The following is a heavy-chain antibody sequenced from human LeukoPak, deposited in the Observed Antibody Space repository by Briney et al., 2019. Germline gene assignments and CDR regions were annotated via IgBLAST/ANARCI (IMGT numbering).Heavy chain of an antibody. D-gene: IGHD3-10*01. Sequence: GGSLRLSCAASGFTFSSFDMHWVRQAPGKGLEWVAVIWYDGSNKYYADSVKGRFTISRDNSKNTLYLQMNSLRAEDTAVYYCARDGYGSGSYGWFDPWGQGTLVTVSS. J-gene: IGHJ5*02. CDR1: GFTFSSFD. CDR2: IWYDGSNK. CDR3: ARDGYGSGSYGWFDP. V-gene: IGHV3-33*08.